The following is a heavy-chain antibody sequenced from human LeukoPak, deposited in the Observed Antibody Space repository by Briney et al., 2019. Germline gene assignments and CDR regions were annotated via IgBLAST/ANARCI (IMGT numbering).Heavy chain of an antibody. V-gene: IGHV3-23*01. Sequence: GGSLRLSCAASGFTFSSYGMSWVRQAPGKGLEWVSAISGSGVSTYYADSVKGRFAISRDNSKNTLYLQMNSLRAEDTAVYYCARARMIVVVRSYYYYMDVWGKGTTVTVSS. J-gene: IGHJ6*03. CDR1: GFTFSSYG. CDR3: ARARMIVVVRSYYYYMDV. CDR2: ISGSGVST. D-gene: IGHD3-22*01.